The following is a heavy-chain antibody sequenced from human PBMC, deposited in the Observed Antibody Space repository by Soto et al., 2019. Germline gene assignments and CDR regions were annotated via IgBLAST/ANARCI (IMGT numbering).Heavy chain of an antibody. J-gene: IGHJ4*02. CDR1: GFTFSDYY. Sequence: GGSLRLSCAASGFTFSDYYMSWIRQAPGKGLEWVSYISSSGSTIYYADSVKGRFTISRDNAKNSLYLQMNSLRAEDTAVYYCARETLEYSSSSADYWGQGTLVTVSS. D-gene: IGHD6-6*01. V-gene: IGHV3-11*01. CDR2: ISSSGSTI. CDR3: ARETLEYSSSSADY.